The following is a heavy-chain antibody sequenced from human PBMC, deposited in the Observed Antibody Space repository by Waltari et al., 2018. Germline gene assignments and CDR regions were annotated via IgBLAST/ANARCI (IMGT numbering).Heavy chain of an antibody. Sequence: EVQLVESGGGLVKPGGSLRLSCAASGFTYSSYSMNWVRQAPGKGLEWVSSISSSSSYIYYTDSVKGRFTISRDNAKKSLHLQMNSLRAEDTAVYYCARTYSSSWYLSSVMDVWGQGTTVTVSS. CDR3: ARTYSSSWYLSSVMDV. CDR1: GFTYSSYS. D-gene: IGHD6-13*01. CDR2: ISSSSSYI. J-gene: IGHJ6*02. V-gene: IGHV3-21*01.